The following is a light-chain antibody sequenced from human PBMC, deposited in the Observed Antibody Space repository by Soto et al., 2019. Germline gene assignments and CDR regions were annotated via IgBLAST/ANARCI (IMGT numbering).Light chain of an antibody. Sequence: DIVMTQSPDSLAVSLGERATINCKSSQSVLYSSNNKNYLAWYQQKPGQPPKLLIYWASTRESGVPDRFSGSGSGTDFTLTISRLQAEDVALYYCQQYYSTLYTFGQGTQLEIK. V-gene: IGKV4-1*01. CDR2: WAS. CDR3: QQYYSTLYT. CDR1: QSVLYSSNNKNY. J-gene: IGKJ2*01.